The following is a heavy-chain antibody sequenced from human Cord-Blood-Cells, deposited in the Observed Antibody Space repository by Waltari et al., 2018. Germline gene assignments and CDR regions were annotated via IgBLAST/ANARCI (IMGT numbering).Heavy chain of an antibody. V-gene: IGHV1-69*01. CDR1: GGTFSSYA. CDR3: ARRRDYYDSSGYDY. D-gene: IGHD3-22*01. CDR2: IIPIFGTA. Sequence: QVQLVQSGAEVKKPGSSVQVSCKASGGTFSSYAISWVRQAPGQGLEWMGGIIPIFGTANYAQKFHGRVMITADESTSTAYMELSSLRSGDTAVYYGARRRDYYDSSGYDYWVRGTLVTVSS. J-gene: IGHJ4*02.